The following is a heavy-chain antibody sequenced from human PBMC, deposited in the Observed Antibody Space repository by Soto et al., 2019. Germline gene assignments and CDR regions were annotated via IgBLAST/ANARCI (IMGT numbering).Heavy chain of an antibody. V-gene: IGHV1-69*01. D-gene: IGHD4-17*01. CDR2: IIPIFGTA. Sequence: QVQLVQSGAEVKKPGSSVKVSCKASGGTFSSYAISWVRQAPGQGLEWMGGIIPIFGTANYAQKFQGRVTITADESTSTAYMELSSLRSEETAVYYCASLVATVTTAYFDYWGQGTLVTVSS. J-gene: IGHJ4*02. CDR1: GGTFSSYA. CDR3: ASLVATVTTAYFDY.